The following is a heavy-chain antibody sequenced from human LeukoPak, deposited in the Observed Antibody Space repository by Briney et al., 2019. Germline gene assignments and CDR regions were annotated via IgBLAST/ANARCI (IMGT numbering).Heavy chain of an antibody. J-gene: IGHJ6*04. CDR1: GFSISSYW. Sequence: GGSLRLSCAASGFSISSYWMSWVRQAPGKGLEWVSAISGSGGSTYYADSVKGRFTISRDNSKNTLYLQMNSLRAEDTAVYYCAKSGIAAAGTFRSYYYYGMDVWGKGTTVTVSS. D-gene: IGHD6-13*01. CDR3: AKSGIAAAGTFRSYYYYGMDV. V-gene: IGHV3-23*01. CDR2: ISGSGGST.